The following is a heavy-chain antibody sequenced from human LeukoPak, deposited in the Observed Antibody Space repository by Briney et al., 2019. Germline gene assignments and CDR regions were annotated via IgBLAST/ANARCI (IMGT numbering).Heavy chain of an antibody. J-gene: IGHJ4*02. CDR1: GFTFSSYW. D-gene: IGHD3-22*01. CDR3: ARDRGLYYYDSSGYRF. CDR2: IKQDGSEK. V-gene: IGHV3-7*01. Sequence: PGGSLRLSCAASGFTFSSYWMSWVRQAPGKGLEWVANIKQDGSEKYYGDSVKGRFTISRDNAKNSLYLQMNSLRAEDTAVYYCARDRGLYYYDSSGYRFWGQGTLVTVSS.